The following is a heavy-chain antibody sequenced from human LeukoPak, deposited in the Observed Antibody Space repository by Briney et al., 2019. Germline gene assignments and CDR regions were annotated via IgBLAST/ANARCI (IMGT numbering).Heavy chain of an antibody. CDR2: IYHSGST. D-gene: IGHD3-3*01. Sequence: PSQTLSLTCAVSGGSISSGGYSWSWIRQPPGKGLEWIVYIYHSGSTYYNPSLKSRVTISVDRSKNQFSLKLSSVTAADTAVYYCARAIFDGIYYYGMDVWGQGTTVTVSS. V-gene: IGHV4-30-2*01. CDR1: GGSISSGGYS. CDR3: ARAIFDGIYYYGMDV. J-gene: IGHJ6*02.